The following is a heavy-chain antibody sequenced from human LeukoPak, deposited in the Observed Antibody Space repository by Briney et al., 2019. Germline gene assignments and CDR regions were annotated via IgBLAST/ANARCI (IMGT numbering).Heavy chain of an antibody. Sequence: GGSLRLSCAASGFTFSRYWMHWVRQAPGKGLVWVSRISSDGTSTNYADSVKGRFTISRDNAKNTLYLQMNSLGVEDTAVYFCASGFRSDSWGQGTLVTVSS. CDR1: GFTFSRYW. J-gene: IGHJ4*02. CDR3: ASGFRSDS. V-gene: IGHV3-74*01. CDR2: ISSDGTST. D-gene: IGHD3-16*02.